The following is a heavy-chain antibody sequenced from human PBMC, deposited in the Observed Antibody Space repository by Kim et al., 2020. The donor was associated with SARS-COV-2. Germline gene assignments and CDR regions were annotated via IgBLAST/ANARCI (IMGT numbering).Heavy chain of an antibody. CDR3: ARSGNFRVDY. J-gene: IGHJ4*02. Sequence: GGSLRLSCAASGFTFSRYSMNWVRQAPGKGLEWVSYISSSSTIYDADSVKGRFTISRDNAKNSVHLQMNSLRDEDTAVYYCARSGNFRVDYWGQGTLVTVSS. V-gene: IGHV3-48*02. CDR2: ISSSSTI. CDR1: GFTFSRYS.